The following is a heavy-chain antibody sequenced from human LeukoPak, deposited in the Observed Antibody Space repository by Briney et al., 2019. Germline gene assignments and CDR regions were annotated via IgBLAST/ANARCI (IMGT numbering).Heavy chain of an antibody. V-gene: IGHV3-23*01. J-gene: IGHJ4*02. D-gene: IGHD3-22*01. CDR2: ISGSGGST. CDR3: AGTYYYDSSGYPYYFDY. Sequence: GASLRLSCAASRFTFSSYAMSWVRQAPGKGLEWVSAISGSGGSTYYADSVKGRFTISRDNSKNTLYLQMNSLRAEDTAVYYCAGTYYYDSSGYPYYFDYWGQGTLVTVSS. CDR1: RFTFSSYA.